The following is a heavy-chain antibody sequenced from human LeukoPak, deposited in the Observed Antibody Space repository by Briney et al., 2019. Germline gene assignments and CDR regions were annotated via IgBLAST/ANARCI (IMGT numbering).Heavy chain of an antibody. Sequence: PSETLSLTCTVSGGSISSYYWSWIRQPPGKGLGWIGYIYYSGSTNYNPSLKSRVTISVDTSKNQFSLKLSSVTAADTAVYYCARDSSGWSPGPFDYWGQGTLVTVSS. CDR1: GGSISSYY. V-gene: IGHV4-59*01. CDR3: ARDSSGWSPGPFDY. D-gene: IGHD6-19*01. J-gene: IGHJ4*02. CDR2: IYYSGST.